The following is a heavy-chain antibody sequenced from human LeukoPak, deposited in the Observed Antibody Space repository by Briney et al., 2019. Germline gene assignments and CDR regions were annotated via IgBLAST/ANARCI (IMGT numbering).Heavy chain of an antibody. Sequence: PGGSLRLSCAASGFTFSDYYMSWIRQAPGKGLEWVPYISSSGSTIYYADSVKGRFTISRDNAKNSLYLQMNSLRAEDTAVYYCAKDFGNYDFWSGYSIYWGQGTLVTVSS. CDR1: GFTFSDYY. CDR3: AKDFGNYDFWSGYSIY. CDR2: ISSSGSTI. D-gene: IGHD3-3*01. J-gene: IGHJ4*02. V-gene: IGHV3-11*04.